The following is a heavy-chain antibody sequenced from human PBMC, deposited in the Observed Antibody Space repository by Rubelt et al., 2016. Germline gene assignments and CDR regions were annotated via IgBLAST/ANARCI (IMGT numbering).Heavy chain of an antibody. D-gene: IGHD3-16*02. V-gene: IGHV4-59*01. CDR1: GGSLNNYF. Sequence: QVQLLESGPGLVKPSETVSLTCTVSGGSLNNYFWNWIRQPPGKGLEWVGSIYFGGKTKFNPTLVGRVAISLDEARKQISLQRRAGTPADTAVYYCARDDSLSAFDKWGQGTLVSVSS. CDR3: ARDDSLSAFDK. CDR2: IYFGGKT. J-gene: IGHJ3*02.